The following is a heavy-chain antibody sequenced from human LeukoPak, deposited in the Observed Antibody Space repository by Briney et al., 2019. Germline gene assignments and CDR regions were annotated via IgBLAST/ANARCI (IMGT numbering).Heavy chain of an antibody. CDR3: ARVGRAGYSSGWYQAHFDY. CDR1: GGSISTYY. Sequence: SETLSLTCTVSGGSISTYYWTWIRQPPGKGLEWIGYIYSSGSTNYNPSLKSRVTISVDTSKNQFSLKLSSVTAADTAVYYCARVGRAGYSSGWYQAHFDYWGQGTLVTVSS. CDR2: IYSSGST. V-gene: IGHV4-59*01. J-gene: IGHJ4*02. D-gene: IGHD6-19*01.